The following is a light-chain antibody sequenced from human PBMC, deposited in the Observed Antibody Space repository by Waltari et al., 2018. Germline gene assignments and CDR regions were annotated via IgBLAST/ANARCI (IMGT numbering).Light chain of an antibody. Sequence: EIVLTQSPPTLPLSPGEKATLSCRASQSVSSYLGWYQQKHGQAPRLLIYDASNRATGIPARFSGSGSGTDFTLTISSLEPEDFAVYYCQQRSNWPGTFGQGTKLEI. V-gene: IGKV3-11*01. CDR2: DAS. CDR1: QSVSSY. J-gene: IGKJ2*01. CDR3: QQRSNWPGT.